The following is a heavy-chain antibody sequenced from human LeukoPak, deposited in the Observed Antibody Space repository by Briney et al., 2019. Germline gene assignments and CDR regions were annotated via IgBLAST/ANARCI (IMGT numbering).Heavy chain of an antibody. CDR2: ISGSGGST. D-gene: IGHD2-2*01. V-gene: IGHV3-23*01. Sequence: QSGGSLRLCCAASGFTFSSYAMSWVRQAPGKGPEWVSAISGSGGSTYYADSVKGRFTISKDNSKNTLYLQMNSLRAEDTAVYYCAKGVRECSSASCFRAADYWGQGTLVTVSS. J-gene: IGHJ4*02. CDR1: GFTFSSYA. CDR3: AKGVRECSSASCFRAADY.